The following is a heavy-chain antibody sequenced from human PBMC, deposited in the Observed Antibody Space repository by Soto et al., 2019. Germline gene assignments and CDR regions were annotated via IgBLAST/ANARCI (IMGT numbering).Heavy chain of an antibody. Sequence: PSETLSLTCAVSGGSISSSNWWSWVRQPPGKGLEWIGEIYHSGSTNYNPTLKSRVTISVDKSKNQFSLKLSSVTAADTVVFYCASIRGGDYDSSGYYPTSYWGQGTLVTVS. CDR1: GGSISSSNW. CDR2: IYHSGST. V-gene: IGHV4-4*02. D-gene: IGHD3-22*01. J-gene: IGHJ4*02. CDR3: ASIRGGDYDSSGYYPTSY.